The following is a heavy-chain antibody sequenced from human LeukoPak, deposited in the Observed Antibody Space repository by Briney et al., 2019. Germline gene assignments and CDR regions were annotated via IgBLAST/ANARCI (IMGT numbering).Heavy chain of an antibody. V-gene: IGHV4-4*02. J-gene: IGHJ4*02. Sequence: MTSGTLSLTCTVSSDSIFTSNWWSWVRQPPGKGLEWIGQIFHSGSTSYSPSLKSRVTISMDKSKNQISLRLTSVTAADTAVYYCARSPTKRVPEDYWGQGTLVTVS. CDR3: ARSPTKRVPEDY. D-gene: IGHD2-2*01. CDR2: IFHSGST. CDR1: SDSIFTSNW.